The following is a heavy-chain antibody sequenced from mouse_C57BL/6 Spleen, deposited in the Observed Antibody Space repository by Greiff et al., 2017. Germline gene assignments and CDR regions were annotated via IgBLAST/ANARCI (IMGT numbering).Heavy chain of an antibody. CDR3: AHGYFFAY. CDR1: GYTFTDYY. CDR2: INPNNGGT. J-gene: IGHJ3*01. Sequence: EVQLQQSGPELVKPGASVKISCKASGYTFTDYYMNWVKQSHGKSLEWIGDINPNNGGTSYNQKFKGKATLTVDKSSSTAYMELRSLTSEDSAVYYCAHGYFFAYWGQGTLVTVSA. V-gene: IGHV1-26*01. D-gene: IGHD2-3*01.